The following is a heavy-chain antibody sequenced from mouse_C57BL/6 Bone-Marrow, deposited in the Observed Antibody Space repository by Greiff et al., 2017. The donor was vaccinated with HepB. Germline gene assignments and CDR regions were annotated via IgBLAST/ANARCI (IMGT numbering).Heavy chain of an antibody. D-gene: IGHD1-3*01. V-gene: IGHV5-15*01. J-gene: IGHJ1*03. CDR3: ARLTPYWYFDV. Sequence: EVKVVESGGGLVQPGGSLKLSCAASGFTFSDYGMAWVRQAPRKGPEWVAFISNFAYSIYYADTVTCRFTISRENAKNTLYLEMSSLRSEDTAMYYCARLTPYWYFDVWGTGTTVTVSS. CDR1: GFTFSDYG. CDR2: ISNFAYSI.